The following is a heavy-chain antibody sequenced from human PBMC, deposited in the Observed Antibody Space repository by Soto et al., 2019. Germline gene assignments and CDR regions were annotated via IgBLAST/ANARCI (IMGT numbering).Heavy chain of an antibody. V-gene: IGHV3-23*01. D-gene: IGHD6-19*01. CDR3: AKRAGYSSDPFDY. Sequence: GGSLRLSCAASGFTFSSYAMSWVRQAPGKGLEWVSTISGSGSSTDYADSVKGRFTISRDNSKNTLYLQMNSLRAEDTAVYYCAKRAGYSSDPFDYWGQKTQVTVSS. J-gene: IGHJ4*02. CDR1: GFTFSSYA. CDR2: ISGSGSST.